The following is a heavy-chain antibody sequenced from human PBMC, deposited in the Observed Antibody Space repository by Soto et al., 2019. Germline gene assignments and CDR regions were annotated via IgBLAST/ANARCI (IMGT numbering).Heavy chain of an antibody. CDR2: ISHGGSP. CDR1: GGSVSSGVFS. J-gene: IGHJ6*02. Sequence: SETLSLTCAVSGGSVSSGVFSWNWIRQPPGQGLEWIGYISHGGSPHYTPSLRSRVSISVDRSTNVISLNLTSMTPADTAVYFCARGHYYYAMDVWGQGTTVTVS. V-gene: IGHV4-30-2*01. CDR3: ARGHYYYAMDV.